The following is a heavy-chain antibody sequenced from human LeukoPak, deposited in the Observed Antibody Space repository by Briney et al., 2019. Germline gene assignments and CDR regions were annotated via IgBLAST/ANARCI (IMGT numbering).Heavy chain of an antibody. D-gene: IGHD6-19*01. CDR1: GFSLSSYA. CDR2: ISGRGGST. Sequence: PGGSLRLSCAASGFSLSSYAMSWVRQAPGKGLEWVSAISGRGGSTYYADSVKGRFTISRDNSKNTLYLQMNSLRAEDTAVYYCAKDRGSGWPQFDYWGQGTLVTVSS. J-gene: IGHJ4*02. CDR3: AKDRGSGWPQFDY. V-gene: IGHV3-23*01.